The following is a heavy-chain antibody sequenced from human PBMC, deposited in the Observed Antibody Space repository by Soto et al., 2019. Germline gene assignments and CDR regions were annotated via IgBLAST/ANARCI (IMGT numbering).Heavy chain of an antibody. D-gene: IGHD3-22*01. CDR2: VSSTGTSP. Sequence: LRLSCSASGFTFSNYAMSWVRQSPGKGPEWVSGVSSTGTSPYYAGSVQGRFTISRDNSKNMFYLQMKSLRAEDTAIYYCAKARPSGGYYYVEAFDVWGQGTMVTVSS. V-gene: IGHV3-23*01. J-gene: IGHJ3*01. CDR3: AKARPSGGYYYVEAFDV. CDR1: GFTFSNYA.